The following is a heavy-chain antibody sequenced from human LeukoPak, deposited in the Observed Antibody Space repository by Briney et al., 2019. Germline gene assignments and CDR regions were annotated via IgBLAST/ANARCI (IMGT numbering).Heavy chain of an antibody. CDR1: GFTFSSYA. V-gene: IGHV3-53*01. CDR2: VYGGGTT. J-gene: IGHJ3*02. D-gene: IGHD3-22*01. Sequence: PGGSLRLSCAASGFTFSSYAMSWVRQAPGEGLEWVSSVYGGGTTYYEDSVKGRFTISRDSSKNTLFLQMNSLRVGDTAVYYCARAGYFDSSGFYAPDAFDIWGQGTVVTVSS. CDR3: ARAGYFDSSGFYAPDAFDI.